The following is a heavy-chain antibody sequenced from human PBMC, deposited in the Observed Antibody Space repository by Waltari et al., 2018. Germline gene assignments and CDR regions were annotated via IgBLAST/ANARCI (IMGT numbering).Heavy chain of an antibody. D-gene: IGHD1-7*01. Sequence: QVQLVESGGGVVQPGGSLRLSCAASGFTFSSYGMHWVRQAPGTGLEWVALIRYDGSNKYYEDSVKGGFTISRDNSKNTLYLQMNSLRAEDTAVYYCAKGGPITGTPFFDYWGQGTLVTVSS. CDR2: IRYDGSNK. V-gene: IGHV3-30*02. CDR1: GFTFSSYG. J-gene: IGHJ4*02. CDR3: AKGGPITGTPFFDY.